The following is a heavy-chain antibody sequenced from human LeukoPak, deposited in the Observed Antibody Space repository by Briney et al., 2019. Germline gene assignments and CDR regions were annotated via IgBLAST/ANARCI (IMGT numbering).Heavy chain of an antibody. CDR3: ARGGIAVADNFDY. J-gene: IGHJ4*02. Sequence: GGSLRLSCAASGFTFSSYAMHWVRQAPGKGLEYVSAISSNGGGTYYADSVKGRFTISRDNSKNTLYLQMGSLRAEDMAVYYCARGGIAVADNFDYWGQGAQGTVSS. CDR2: ISSNGGGT. CDR1: GFTFSSYA. V-gene: IGHV3-64*02. D-gene: IGHD6-19*01.